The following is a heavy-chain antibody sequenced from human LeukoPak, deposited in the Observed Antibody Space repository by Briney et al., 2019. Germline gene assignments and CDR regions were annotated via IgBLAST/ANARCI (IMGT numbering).Heavy chain of an antibody. J-gene: IGHJ3*02. CDR3: ARVYRSVDGYILGYAFDI. D-gene: IGHD5-18*01. CDR1: GYTFINYD. V-gene: IGHV1-8*01. CDR2: MNPNSGST. Sequence: GASVKVSCKASGYTFINYDINWVRQATGQGLEWMGWMNPNSGSTGYAPKFQGRVTMTRNTSISTAYMDLSSLRSEDTAVYYCARVYRSVDGYILGYAFDIWSQGTLVSVSS.